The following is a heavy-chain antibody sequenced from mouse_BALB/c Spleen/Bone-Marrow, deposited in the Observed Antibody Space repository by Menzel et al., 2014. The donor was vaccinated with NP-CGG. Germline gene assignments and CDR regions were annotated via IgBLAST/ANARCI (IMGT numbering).Heavy chain of an antibody. Sequence: QVQLQQSGPELVRPGVSVKISCKGSGYTFXDYAMHWVKQSHAKSLEWIGVISTYSGNTNYNQKFRGKATMTVDKSSSTAYMELARLTSEDSAIYYCASPIYYGNYEGFAYWGQGTLVTVSA. J-gene: IGHJ3*01. CDR3: ASPIYYGNYEGFAY. CDR2: ISTYSGNT. CDR1: GYTFXDYA. V-gene: IGHV1-67*01. D-gene: IGHD2-1*01.